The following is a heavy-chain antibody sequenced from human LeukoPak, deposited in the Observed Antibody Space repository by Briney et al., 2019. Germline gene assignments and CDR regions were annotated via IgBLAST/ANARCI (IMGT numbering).Heavy chain of an antibody. V-gene: IGHV3-7*01. CDR2: IKQDGSEK. J-gene: IGHJ6*02. CDR1: GFTFSSYW. CDR3: ARDSRAYYYYGMDV. D-gene: IGHD1-1*01. Sequence: GGSLRLSCAASGFTFSSYWMSWVRQAPGKGLEWVANIKQDGSEKYYVDSVKGRFTISRDNAKNSLYLQMNSLRAEDTAVYYCARDSRAYYYYGMDVWGQGTTVTVSS.